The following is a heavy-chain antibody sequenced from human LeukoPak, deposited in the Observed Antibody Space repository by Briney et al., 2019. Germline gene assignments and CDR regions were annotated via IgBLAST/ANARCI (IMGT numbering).Heavy chain of an antibody. CDR2: IRGSGDST. CDR3: AKDRCSNSVCAYDY. Sequence: GVSLRLSCAASGFTFRTYAMSWVRQAPGKGREGFSGIRGSGDSTSYADYVKGRFTISRDNSKNALYLQMSSLRAEETAVYYCAKDRCSNSVCAYDYWGQGTLVTVSS. D-gene: IGHD2/OR15-2a*01. J-gene: IGHJ4*02. V-gene: IGHV3-23*01. CDR1: GFTFRTYA.